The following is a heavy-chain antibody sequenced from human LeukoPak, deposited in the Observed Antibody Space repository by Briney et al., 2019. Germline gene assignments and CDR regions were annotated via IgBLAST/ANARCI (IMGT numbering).Heavy chain of an antibody. J-gene: IGHJ4*02. D-gene: IGHD5-18*01. CDR1: GYTFTSYD. CDR3: AREVSYTAMVTTGRAFDY. Sequence: ASVKVSCKASGYTFTSYDINWVRQATGQGLEWMGWMNPNSGNTGYAQKFQGRVTMTRNTSISTAYLELSSLRSEDTAVYYCAREVSYTAMVTTGRAFDYWGQGTLVTVSS. V-gene: IGHV1-8*01. CDR2: MNPNSGNT.